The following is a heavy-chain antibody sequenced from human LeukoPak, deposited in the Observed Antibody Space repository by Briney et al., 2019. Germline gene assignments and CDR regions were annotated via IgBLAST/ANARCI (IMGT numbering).Heavy chain of an antibody. CDR1: GGSISSSY. CDR2: IYYSGST. V-gene: IGHV4-59*01. D-gene: IGHD6-19*01. CDR3: AKFRSGWYYFDY. Sequence: PSETLSLTRTVSGGSISSSYWSWIRQPPGKGLEWIAYIYYSGSTNYNPSLKSRVTISVDTSKNQFSLKLSSVTAADTAVYYCAKFRSGWYYFDYWGQGTLVTVSS. J-gene: IGHJ4*02.